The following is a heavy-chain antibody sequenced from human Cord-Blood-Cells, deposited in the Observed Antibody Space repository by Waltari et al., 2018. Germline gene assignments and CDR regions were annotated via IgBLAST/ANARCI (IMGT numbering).Heavy chain of an antibody. CDR2: ISPGDSHT. J-gene: IGHJ4*02. CDR3: ARHHRYYDSSGYYFDY. D-gene: IGHD3-22*01. Sequence: ELQLVQSGAEVTTPGDSLKISCKGSGYTFTSHWIGRVRQLTGKGLEWMGIISPGDSHTRHSPSFQGQVTISADKSISTAYLQWSSLKASDTAMYYCARHHRYYDSSGYYFDYWGQGTLVTVSS. CDR1: GYTFTSHW. V-gene: IGHV5-51*01.